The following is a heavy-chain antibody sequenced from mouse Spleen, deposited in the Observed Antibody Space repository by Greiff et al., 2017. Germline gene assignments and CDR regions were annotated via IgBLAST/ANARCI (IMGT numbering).Heavy chain of an antibody. CDR1: GFTFSSYG. Sequence: EVKLMESGGDLVKPGGSLKLSCAASGFTFSSYGMSWVRQTPDKRLEWVATISSGGSYTYYPDSVKGRFTISRDNAKNTLYLQMSSLKSEDTAMYYYARQGGSSGYFDYWGQGTTLTVSS. J-gene: IGHJ2*01. V-gene: IGHV5-6*01. CDR2: ISSGGSYT. CDR3: ARQGGSSGYFDY. D-gene: IGHD3-2*02.